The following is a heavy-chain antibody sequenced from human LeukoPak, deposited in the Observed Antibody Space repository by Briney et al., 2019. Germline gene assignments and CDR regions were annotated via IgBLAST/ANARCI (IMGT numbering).Heavy chain of an antibody. Sequence: GGSLRLSCAASGFTFSSYAMHWVRQAPGKGLEYVSAISSNGGSTYYANSVKGRFTISRDNSKNTLYLQMNSLRAEDTAVYYCASSGWTIGGFDFWGQGTLVTVSS. CDR2: ISSNGGST. D-gene: IGHD6-19*01. J-gene: IGHJ4*02. CDR1: GFTFSSYA. V-gene: IGHV3-64*01. CDR3: ASSGWTIGGFDF.